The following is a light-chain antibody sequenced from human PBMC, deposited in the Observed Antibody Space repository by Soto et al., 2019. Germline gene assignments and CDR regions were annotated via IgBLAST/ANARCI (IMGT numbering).Light chain of an antibody. CDR3: QKYNTAPLT. V-gene: IGKV1-27*01. CDR2: GIS. Sequence: DIQLTQSPSFLSASVGDRVTITCRASQGISNFLAWFQQKPGRAPKLLISGISTLQSGVPSRFSGSGYGTEFTLTISNLQPEDVATYYCQKYNTAPLTFGGGTKVDIK. J-gene: IGKJ4*01. CDR1: QGISNF.